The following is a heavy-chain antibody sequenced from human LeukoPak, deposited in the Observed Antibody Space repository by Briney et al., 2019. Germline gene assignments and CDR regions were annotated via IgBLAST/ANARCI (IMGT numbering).Heavy chain of an antibody. CDR3: ARGRILTDYFAFDY. Sequence: SETLSLTCIVSGGSISSYYWSWIRQPPGKGLEWIGYIYYSGRTNYNPSLKSRVTISVDTSKNQFSLKLSSVTAADTAVYYCARGRILTDYFAFDYWGQGTLVTVSS. CDR2: IYYSGRT. D-gene: IGHD3-9*01. V-gene: IGHV4-59*01. J-gene: IGHJ4*02. CDR1: GGSISSYY.